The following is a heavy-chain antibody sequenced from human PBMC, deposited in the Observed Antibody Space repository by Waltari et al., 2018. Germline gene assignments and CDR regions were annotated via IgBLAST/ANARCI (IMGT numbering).Heavy chain of an antibody. CDR2: ISTSGST. CDR1: GGSISSGSYY. Sequence: QVQLQESGPGLVKPSQTLSLTCTVSGGSISSGSYYWSWIRQPAGKGLECIGRISTSGSTNYNPPRKSRGTISVDTSKNQFSLKLSSVTAADTAVYYCARDSTICDAFDIWGQGTMVTVSS. CDR3: ARDSTICDAFDI. J-gene: IGHJ3*02. D-gene: IGHD3-9*01. V-gene: IGHV4-61*02.